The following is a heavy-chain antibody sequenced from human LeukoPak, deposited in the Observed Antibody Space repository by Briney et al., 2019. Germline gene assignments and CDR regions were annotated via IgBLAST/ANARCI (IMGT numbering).Heavy chain of an antibody. D-gene: IGHD2-15*01. CDR2: IYYSGST. CDR1: GGSISSYY. V-gene: IGHV4-39*07. CDR3: ARDGGRYCSGGSCYYFDY. J-gene: IGHJ4*02. Sequence: SETLSLTCTVSGGSISSYYWGWIRQPPGKGLEWIGSIYYSGSTYYNPSLKSRVTISVDTSKNQFSLKLSSVTAADTAVYYCARDGGRYCSGGSCYYFDYWGQGTLVTVSS.